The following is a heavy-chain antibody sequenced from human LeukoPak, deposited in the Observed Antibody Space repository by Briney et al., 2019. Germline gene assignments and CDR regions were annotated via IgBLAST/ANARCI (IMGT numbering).Heavy chain of an antibody. J-gene: IGHJ5*02. D-gene: IGHD2-2*01. Sequence: ASVKVSCKASGYTFTGYYMHWVRQAPGQGLEWMGRINPNSGGTNYAQKFQGRVTMTRDTSISTAYMELSRLRSDDTAVYYCARGVVPAASWFDHWGQGTLVTVSS. CDR2: INPNSGGT. CDR1: GYTFTGYY. CDR3: ARGVVPAASWFDH. V-gene: IGHV1-2*06.